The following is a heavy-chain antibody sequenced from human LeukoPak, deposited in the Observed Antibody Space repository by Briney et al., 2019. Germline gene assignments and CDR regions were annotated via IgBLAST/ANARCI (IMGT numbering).Heavy chain of an antibody. D-gene: IGHD5-12*01. CDR2: ISYDGTNK. CDR3: ARNPGYGEY. CDR1: GFIFSSYD. V-gene: IGHV3-30*03. J-gene: IGHJ4*02. Sequence: GGSLRLSCAASGFIFSSYDMHWVRQAPGKGLEWVAVISYDGTNKYYADSVKGRFTISRDNSKNTLYLQMGSLKTEDTAVYYCARNPGYGEYWGQGTLVTASS.